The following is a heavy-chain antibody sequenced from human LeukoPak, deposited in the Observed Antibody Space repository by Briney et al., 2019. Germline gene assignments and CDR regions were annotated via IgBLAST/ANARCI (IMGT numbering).Heavy chain of an antibody. J-gene: IGHJ4*02. D-gene: IGHD2-2*01. CDR3: ARFIVVVPVFDY. Sequence: SQTLSLTCTVSGGSISSGGYYWSWIRQHPGKGLEWIGYIYYSGSTYYNPSLKSRVTISVDTSKNQFSLKLSSVTAADTAVYYCARFIVVVPVFDYWGQGTLVTASS. CDR2: IYYSGST. CDR1: GGSISSGGYY. V-gene: IGHV4-31*03.